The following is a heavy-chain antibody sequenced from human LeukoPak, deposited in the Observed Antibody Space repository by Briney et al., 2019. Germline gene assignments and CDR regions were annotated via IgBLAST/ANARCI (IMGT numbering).Heavy chain of an antibody. Sequence: PGGSLRLSCAASGFTFSSYGMHWVRQAPGKGLEWVAVIWYDGSNKYYADSVKGRFTMSRDNSKNTLDLQMNSLRAEDTAVYYCVKGGWGETFDPWGQGTLVTVSS. D-gene: IGHD3-16*01. J-gene: IGHJ5*02. CDR2: IWYDGSNK. CDR3: VKGGWGETFDP. CDR1: GFTFSSYG. V-gene: IGHV3-33*06.